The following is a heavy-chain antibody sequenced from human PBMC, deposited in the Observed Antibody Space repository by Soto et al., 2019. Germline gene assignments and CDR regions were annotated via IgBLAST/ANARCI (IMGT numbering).Heavy chain of an antibody. CDR3: AKESNFWSGYIDVTAPLDY. CDR1: GFTFSSYA. V-gene: IGHV3-23*01. J-gene: IGHJ4*02. CDR2: IAGSGGST. D-gene: IGHD3-3*01. Sequence: GSLRLSFPASGFTFSSYAISWVRQPPGTGLEWVSSIAGSGGSTYYADSVKGRFTISRDNSKNTLYLQMNSLRAEDTAVYYCAKESNFWSGYIDVTAPLDYWGQGTLVTVSS.